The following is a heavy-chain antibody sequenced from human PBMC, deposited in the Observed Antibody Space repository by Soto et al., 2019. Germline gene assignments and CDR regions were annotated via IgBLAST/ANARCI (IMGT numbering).Heavy chain of an antibody. CDR3: ARHRTSTARKRYYYYMDV. J-gene: IGHJ6*03. CDR2: IYYSGST. V-gene: IGHV4-59*08. D-gene: IGHD2-2*01. CDR1: GGSISSYY. Sequence: SETLSLTCTVSGGSISSYYWSWIRQPPGKGLEWIGYIYYSGSTNYNPSLKSRVTISVDTSKNQFSLKLSSVTAADTAVYYCARHRTSTARKRYYYYMDVWGKGTTVTVSS.